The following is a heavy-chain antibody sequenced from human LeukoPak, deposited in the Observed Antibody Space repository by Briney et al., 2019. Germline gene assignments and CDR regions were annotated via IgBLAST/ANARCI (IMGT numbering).Heavy chain of an antibody. Sequence: PSETLSLTCTVSGGSISSSGYYWGWIRQPPGKGLEWIGSIYYSGSTYYNPSLKSRVTISVDTSKNQFSLKLSSVTAADTAVYYCATPLDYDSSGYYKNWGQGTLVTVSS. CDR3: ATPLDYDSSGYYKN. J-gene: IGHJ4*02. V-gene: IGHV4-39*01. CDR1: GGSISSSGYY. D-gene: IGHD3-22*01. CDR2: IYYSGST.